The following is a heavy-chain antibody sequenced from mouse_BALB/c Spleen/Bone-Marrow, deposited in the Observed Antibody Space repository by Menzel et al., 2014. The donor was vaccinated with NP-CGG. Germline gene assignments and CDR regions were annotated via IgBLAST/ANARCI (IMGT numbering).Heavy chain of an antibody. CDR3: ARHAYYDQTEVSFVY. CDR1: GFSFSNYG. J-gene: IGHJ3*01. Sequence: EVKLVESGGGLVKSGGSLKLSCAASGFSFSNYGMSWVRQTPEKRLGWVATISGDGRYTFYSDSVKGRSTISRDNAKNNLYLQLSSLRSEDTALYYCARHAYYDQTEVSFVYWGQGTLVTVSA. D-gene: IGHD2-4*01. V-gene: IGHV5-9-2*01. CDR2: ISGDGRYT.